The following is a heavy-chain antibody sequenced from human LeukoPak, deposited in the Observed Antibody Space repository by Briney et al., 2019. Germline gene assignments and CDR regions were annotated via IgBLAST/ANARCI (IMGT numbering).Heavy chain of an antibody. CDR3: ARGGSLDY. Sequence: SETLSLTCTVSGGSISSYYWSWIRQPAGKGLEWIGYISYSGSTNYNPSLESRVTISLDTSKNQFSLKLSSVTAADTAVYYCARGGSLDYWGQGTLVSVSS. J-gene: IGHJ4*02. V-gene: IGHV4-59*01. CDR2: ISYSGST. D-gene: IGHD3-16*01. CDR1: GGSISSYY.